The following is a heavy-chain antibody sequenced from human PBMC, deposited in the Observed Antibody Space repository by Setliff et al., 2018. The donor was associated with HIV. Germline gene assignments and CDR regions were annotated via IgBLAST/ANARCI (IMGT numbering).Heavy chain of an antibody. D-gene: IGHD3-22*01. CDR2: FYHSGST. J-gene: IGHJ4*02. CDR3: ARASSDSSGWGYYFDY. V-gene: IGHV4-34*01. CDR1: NGSFSGHY. Sequence: SETLSLTCVVYNGSFSGHYWGWIRQSPGKGLEWIGNFYHSGSTYYNPSLKSRVTISATSKNQFSLKLSSVTASDTAVYYCARASSDSSGWGYYFDYWGQGTLVTVSS.